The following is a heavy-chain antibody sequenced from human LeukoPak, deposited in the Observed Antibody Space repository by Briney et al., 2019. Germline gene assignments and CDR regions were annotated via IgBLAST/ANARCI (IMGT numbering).Heavy chain of an antibody. D-gene: IGHD1-26*01. CDR2: ISSSSSTI. J-gene: IGHJ4*02. CDR1: GFTFSSYS. Sequence: PGGSLRLSCAASGFTFSSYSMNWVRQAPGKGLEWVSYISSSSSTIYYADSVKGRFTISKDNAKNSLYLQMNSLRAEDTAVYYCARGRYSGSYTIETDFDYWAREPWSPSPQ. CDR3: ARGRYSGSYTIETDFDY. V-gene: IGHV3-48*01.